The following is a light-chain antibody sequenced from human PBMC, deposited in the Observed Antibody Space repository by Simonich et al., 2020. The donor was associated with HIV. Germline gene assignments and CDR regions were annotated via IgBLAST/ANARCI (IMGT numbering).Light chain of an antibody. CDR2: LNSDGSH. Sequence: QLVLTQSPSASASLGASVKLTCTLSSGHSSYAIAWHQQQPEKGPRYLMKLNSDGSHSKGGGIPDRFSGSSSGAERYLTISSLQSEDEADYYCQTWDTGIQVFGGGTKLTVL. CDR3: QTWDTGIQV. J-gene: IGLJ3*02. V-gene: IGLV4-69*01. CDR1: SGHSSYA.